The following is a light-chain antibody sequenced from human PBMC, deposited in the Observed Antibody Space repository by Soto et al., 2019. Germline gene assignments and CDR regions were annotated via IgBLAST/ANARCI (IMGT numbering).Light chain of an antibody. V-gene: IGLV4-60*02. Sequence: QAVVTQSSSASASLGSSVKLTCTLSSGHSSYIIAWHQQQPGKAPRYLMKLEGSGSYNKGSGVPDRFSGSSSGADRYFTISNLQFEDEADYYCETWDGNTRVFGGGTKVTVL. J-gene: IGLJ3*02. CDR1: SGHSSYI. CDR3: ETWDGNTRV. CDR2: LEGSGSY.